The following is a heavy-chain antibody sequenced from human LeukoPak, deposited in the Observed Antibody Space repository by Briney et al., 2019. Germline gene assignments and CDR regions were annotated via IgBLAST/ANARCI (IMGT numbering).Heavy chain of an antibody. Sequence: GGSLRLSCAASGFTFSSYAMSWVRQAPGKGLEWVSTISDSGDSTYYADSVKGRFTISRDTSTNTLYLQMSSLRAEDTAIYWCGKQIGNSGYYSVDYWGQGTVVTVSS. CDR3: GKQIGNSGYYSVDY. D-gene: IGHD3-22*01. V-gene: IGHV3-23*01. J-gene: IGHJ4*02. CDR2: ISDSGDST. CDR1: GFTFSSYA.